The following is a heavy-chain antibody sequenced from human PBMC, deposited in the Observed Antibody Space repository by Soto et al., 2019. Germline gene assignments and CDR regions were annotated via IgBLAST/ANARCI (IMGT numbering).Heavy chain of an antibody. D-gene: IGHD5-18*01. Sequence: QVQLQESGPGLVKPSETLSLTCTVSGGSISSYYWSWIRQPPGKGLEWIGYIYYSGSTNYNPSLKRRGTISVDTSTNHFSLKLSSVPAADAAVYYCARRYGSCFDYWGQGTLVTVSS. CDR3: ARRYGSCFDY. CDR1: GGSISSYY. V-gene: IGHV4-59*08. J-gene: IGHJ4*02. CDR2: IYYSGST.